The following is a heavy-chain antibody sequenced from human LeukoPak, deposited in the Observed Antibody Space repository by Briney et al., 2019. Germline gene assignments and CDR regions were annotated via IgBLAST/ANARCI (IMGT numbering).Heavy chain of an antibody. D-gene: IGHD2-2*01. Sequence: SETLSLTCTVSGGSISSYYWSWIRQPPGKGLEWIGYIYYSGSTNYNPSLKSRVTISVDTSKNQFSLKLSSVTAADTAVYYCARDVHCSSTSCFNSFDPWGQGTLVTVSS. J-gene: IGHJ5*02. V-gene: IGHV4-59*01. CDR3: ARDVHCSSTSCFNSFDP. CDR1: GGSISSYY. CDR2: IYYSGST.